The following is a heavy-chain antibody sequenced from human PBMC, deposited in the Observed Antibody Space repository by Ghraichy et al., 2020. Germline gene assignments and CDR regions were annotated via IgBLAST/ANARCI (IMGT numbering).Heavy chain of an antibody. Sequence: GGSLRLSCAASGFSFSNTWMNWVRQVSGKGLEWVGRIKSKTDGGTTDYAAPVKGRFTISRDDSKNTLYMQMNSLKTEDTAVYYCTTDSSLLITMIRGVMEYWGKGTLVTGSS. CDR2: IKSKTDGGTT. D-gene: IGHD3-10*01. J-gene: IGHJ4*02. CDR1: GFSFSNTW. CDR3: TTDSSLLITMIRGVMEY. V-gene: IGHV3-15*01.